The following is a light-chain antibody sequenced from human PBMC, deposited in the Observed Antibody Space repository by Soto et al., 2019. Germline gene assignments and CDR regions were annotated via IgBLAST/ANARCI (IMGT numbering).Light chain of an antibody. CDR3: QQRDNWPT. CDR2: DAS. V-gene: IGKV3-11*01. J-gene: IGKJ2*01. CDR1: QSVNSF. Sequence: EIVLTQSPATLSLSPGERATLSCRASQSVNSFLAWYQQQPGQAPRLLIYDASNRATGIPARFSGGGSGTDFTLTISSLEPEYFAVYYCQQRDNWPTFGQGAKLEIK.